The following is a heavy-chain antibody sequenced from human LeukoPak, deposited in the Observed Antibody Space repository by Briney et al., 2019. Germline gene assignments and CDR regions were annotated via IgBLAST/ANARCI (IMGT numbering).Heavy chain of an antibody. V-gene: IGHV4-31*03. CDR2: IYYSGST. D-gene: IGHD6-13*01. Sequence: SQTLSLTCTVSGGSISSGGYYWSWIRQHPGKGLEWIGYIYYSGSTYYNPSLKSRVTISVDTSKNQFSLKLSSVTAADTAVYYCARMAAGYYYYMDVWAKGPRSPSP. J-gene: IGHJ6*03. CDR1: GGSISSGGYY. CDR3: ARMAAGYYYYMDV.